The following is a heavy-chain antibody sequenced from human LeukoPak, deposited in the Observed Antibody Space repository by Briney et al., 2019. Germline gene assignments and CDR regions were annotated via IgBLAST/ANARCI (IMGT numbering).Heavy chain of an antibody. D-gene: IGHD2-2*01. CDR3: ARLYCSSTSCHLGVDY. CDR2: IYTSGST. Sequence: NTSETLSLTCTVSGGSISSYYWSWIRQPPGKGLKWIGYIYTSGSTNYNPSLKSRVTISVDTSKNQFSLKLSSVTAADTAVYYRARLYCSSTSCHLGVDYWGQGTLVTVSS. V-gene: IGHV4-4*09. J-gene: IGHJ4*02. CDR1: GGSISSYY.